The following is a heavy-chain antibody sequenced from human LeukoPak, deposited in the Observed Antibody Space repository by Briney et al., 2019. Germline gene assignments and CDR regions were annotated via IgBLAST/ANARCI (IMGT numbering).Heavy chain of an antibody. V-gene: IGHV3-7*01. CDR3: GRVIAGAIDY. CDR2: INLDGSER. J-gene: IGHJ4*02. Sequence: GGSLRLSCAASGFTFSGHSMTWVRQAPGKGLEWVANINLDGSERSYVDFVKGRFTISRDNADNSMYLQMNSLRAEDTAVYYCGRVIAGAIDYWGQGTLVTVSS. D-gene: IGHD6-13*01. CDR1: GFTFSGHS.